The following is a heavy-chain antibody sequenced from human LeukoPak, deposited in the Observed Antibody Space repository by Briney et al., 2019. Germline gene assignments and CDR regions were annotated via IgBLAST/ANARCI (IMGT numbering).Heavy chain of an antibody. CDR1: GFTFSSYS. J-gene: IGHJ3*02. V-gene: IGHV3-21*04. CDR3: AKDLMVIIVSGAFDI. D-gene: IGHD3-3*01. Sequence: GGSLRLSCAASGFTFSSYSMNWVRQAPGKGLEWVSSISSSSSYIYYADSVKGRFTISRDNAKNSLYLQMNSLRAEDTALYYCAKDLMVIIVSGAFDIWGQGTMVTVSS. CDR2: ISSSSSYI.